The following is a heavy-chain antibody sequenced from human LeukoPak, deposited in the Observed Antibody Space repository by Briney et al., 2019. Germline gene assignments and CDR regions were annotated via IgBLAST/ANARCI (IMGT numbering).Heavy chain of an antibody. Sequence: SETLSLTCTDAGGSISSYYWSWIRQPPGKGLEWIGYIYYSGSTNYNPSLKSRVTISVDTSKNQFSLKLSSVTAADTAVYYCARDANSYSSSGMDVWGQGTTVTVSS. D-gene: IGHD6-6*01. V-gene: IGHV4-59*01. CDR3: ARDANSYSSSGMDV. J-gene: IGHJ6*02. CDR1: GGSISSYY. CDR2: IYYSGST.